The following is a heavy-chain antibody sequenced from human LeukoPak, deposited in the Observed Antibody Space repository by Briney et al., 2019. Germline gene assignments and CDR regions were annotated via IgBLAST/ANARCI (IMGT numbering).Heavy chain of an antibody. CDR2: IFHSGGT. Sequence: SETLSLTCSGSGDFTTNYYWSWIRQPPGGGLEWIGYIFHSGGTNCDPSLESRLTISIDTSKKQFSLKLRSVTPADTAVYYCATDRAAVESYYYDSWGQGIPVTVSS. D-gene: IGHD3-10*01. V-gene: IGHV4-59*01. CDR3: ATDRAAVESYYYDS. J-gene: IGHJ4*02. CDR1: GDFTTNYY.